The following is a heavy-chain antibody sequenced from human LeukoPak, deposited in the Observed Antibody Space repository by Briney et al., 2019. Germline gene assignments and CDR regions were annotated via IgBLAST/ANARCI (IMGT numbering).Heavy chain of an antibody. D-gene: IGHD3-10*01. CDR1: GFTFSTYA. V-gene: IGHV3-23*01. CDR3: AKSGGLSGSGRLAMDV. Sequence: KPGGSLRLSCAASGFTFSTYAMSWARLAPGKGLEWVSGIRCRGGNTYYADSVKGRFTSSRDNSYNTLYVQMNSLRVEDTAVYYCAKSGGLSGSGRLAMDVWGQGTTVTVSS. CDR2: IRCRGGNT. J-gene: IGHJ6*02.